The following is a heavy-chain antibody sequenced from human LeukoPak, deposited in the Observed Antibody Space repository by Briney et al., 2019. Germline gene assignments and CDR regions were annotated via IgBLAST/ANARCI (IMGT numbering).Heavy chain of an antibody. J-gene: IGHJ6*03. Sequence: SVKVTCKASGYTFTSYDINLVRQATGQGLEWMGWMNPNSGNTGYAQKFQGRVTITRNTSISTAYMELSSLRSEDTAVYYCARGKVVPAAIGLFYYYYMDVWGKGTPVTVSS. CDR3: ARGKVVPAAIGLFYYYYMDV. CDR2: MNPNSGNT. CDR1: GYTFTSYD. D-gene: IGHD2-2*01. V-gene: IGHV1-8*03.